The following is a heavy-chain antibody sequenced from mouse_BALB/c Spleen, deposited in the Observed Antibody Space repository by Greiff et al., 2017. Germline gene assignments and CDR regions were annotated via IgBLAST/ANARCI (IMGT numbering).Heavy chain of an antibody. CDR1: GYTFTSYW. CDR2: INPSTGYT. J-gene: IGHJ2*01. V-gene: IGHV1-7*01. D-gene: IGHD1-1*01. CDR3: ALYGSVFDY. Sequence: QVQLQQSGAELAKPGASVKMSCKASGYTFTSYWMHWVKQRPGQGLEWIGYINPSTGYTEYNQKFKDKATLTADKSSSTAYMQLSSLTSEDSAVYYCALYGSVFDYWGQGTTLTVSS.